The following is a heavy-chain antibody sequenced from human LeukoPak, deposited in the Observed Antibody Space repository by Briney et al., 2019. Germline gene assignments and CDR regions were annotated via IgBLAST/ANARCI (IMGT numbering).Heavy chain of an antibody. J-gene: IGHJ3*02. Sequence: GESLKISCKGSGYSFTSYWLGWVPQMPGKGLGWMGIIYSGDSDTRYSPSFQGQVTISADKSISNAYLQWSSLKASDTAMYYCARNAAGTLSGAFDIWGQGTMVTVSS. D-gene: IGHD6-13*01. V-gene: IGHV5-51*01. CDR3: ARNAAGTLSGAFDI. CDR1: GYSFTSYW. CDR2: IYSGDSDT.